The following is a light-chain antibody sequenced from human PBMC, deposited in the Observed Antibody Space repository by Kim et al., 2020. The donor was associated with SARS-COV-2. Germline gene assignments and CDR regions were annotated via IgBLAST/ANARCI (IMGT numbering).Light chain of an antibody. CDR1: SSGVGCYDL. V-gene: IGLV2-23*02. CDR3: CSCATSGSVTYV. Sequence: SITVSSTGTSSGVGCYDLVSWYQQIPGKAPKLLIYEVTERPSGISHRFSGSKSGNTASLTISGLQAEDEADYYCCSCATSGSVTYVFGTGTKVTVL. J-gene: IGLJ1*01. CDR2: EVT.